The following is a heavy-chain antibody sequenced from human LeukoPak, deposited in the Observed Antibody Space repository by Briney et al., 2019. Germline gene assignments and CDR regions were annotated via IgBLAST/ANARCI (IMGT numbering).Heavy chain of an antibody. CDR2: IGVGGGNA. V-gene: IGHV3-23*01. CDR3: AKDWRPFDY. CDR1: GFTVSSNY. D-gene: IGHD6-25*01. Sequence: GGSLRLSCAASGFTVSSNYMSWFRQAPGKGLEWVSFIGVGGGNANYADSVKGRFTISRDNSKNTLYLQMNSLRAEDTAVYYCAKDWRPFDYWGQGTLVTVSS. J-gene: IGHJ4*02.